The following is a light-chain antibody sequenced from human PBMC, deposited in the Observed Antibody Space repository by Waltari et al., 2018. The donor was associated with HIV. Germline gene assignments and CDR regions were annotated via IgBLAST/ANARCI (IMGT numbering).Light chain of an antibody. J-gene: IGKJ2*01. CDR3: QQAQSFPLD. CDR2: AAS. Sequence: DIQMTQSPSSVSASLGDRVTITCRTSQNVSSSLAWYQQKPGRAPHLLIYAASSLHRGVPPRFSGSGSGTDFTLTISNLQSDDSAIYYCQQAQSFPLDFGQGTNLEIK. V-gene: IGKV1-12*01. CDR1: QNVSSS.